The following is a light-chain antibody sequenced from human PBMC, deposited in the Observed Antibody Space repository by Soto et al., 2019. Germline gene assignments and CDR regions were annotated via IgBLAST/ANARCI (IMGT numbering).Light chain of an antibody. Sequence: AIRMTQSPSSFSASTGARATITCRASQGISSYLAWYQQKPGKAPKLLIYAAATLQRVAPSRFSASGSGTDFTLTISRLQSEDFATYYCQQYLSYPYTFEQGTKLEF. CDR1: QGISSY. CDR2: AAA. J-gene: IGKJ2*01. CDR3: QQYLSYPYT. V-gene: IGKV1-8*01.